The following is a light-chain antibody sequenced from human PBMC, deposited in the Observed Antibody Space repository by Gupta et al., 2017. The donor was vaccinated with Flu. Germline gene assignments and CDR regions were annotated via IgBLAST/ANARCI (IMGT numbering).Light chain of an antibody. CDR3: QQYNSWPPIT. Sequence: EIVMTQSPATLSVSPGERATLSCRASQSVNSNLAWYQQKPGQAPRLLIYGAFTRATGIPARFSGSGSGAEFTLTISSRQSEDFAVYFCQQYNSWPPITFGQGTRLEIK. V-gene: IGKV3-15*01. CDR2: GAF. J-gene: IGKJ5*01. CDR1: QSVNSN.